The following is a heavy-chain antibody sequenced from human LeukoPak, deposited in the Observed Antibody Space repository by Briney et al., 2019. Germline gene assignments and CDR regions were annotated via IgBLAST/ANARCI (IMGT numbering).Heavy chain of an antibody. J-gene: IGHJ4*02. Sequence: GGSLRLSCVASGFTFSSSWMSWVRRAPGKGLEWVANIKQDGTEEYYVDSVRGRFSISKDNAKNSLYLQMNSLRAEDTAVYYCARDPCHGALDYWGQGALVTVSS. CDR1: GFTFSSSW. CDR3: ARDPCHGALDY. V-gene: IGHV3-7*03. CDR2: IKQDGTEE. D-gene: IGHD2-2*01.